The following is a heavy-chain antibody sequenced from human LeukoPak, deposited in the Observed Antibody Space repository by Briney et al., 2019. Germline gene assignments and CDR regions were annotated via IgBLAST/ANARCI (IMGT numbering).Heavy chain of an antibody. J-gene: IGHJ6*02. D-gene: IGHD3-10*01. Sequence: SQTLSLTCAISGDSVSSNSAAWNWIRQSPSRGLEWLGRTYYRSKWYNDYAVSVKSRITINPDTSKNQFSLQLNSVTPEDTAVYYCARDGREQYYYGSGSYYLHYYYGMDVWGQGTTVTVPS. CDR1: GDSVSSNSAA. V-gene: IGHV6-1*01. CDR3: ARDGREQYYYGSGSYYLHYYYGMDV. CDR2: TYYRSKWYN.